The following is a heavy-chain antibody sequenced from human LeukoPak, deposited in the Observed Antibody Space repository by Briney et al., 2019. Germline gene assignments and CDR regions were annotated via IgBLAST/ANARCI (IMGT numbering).Heavy chain of an antibody. CDR2: IYSGGST. CDR1: GFTVSSNY. Sequence: GGSLRLSCAASGFTVSSNYMSWVRQAPGKGLEWVSVIYSGGSTYYADSVKGRFTISRDNLKNTLYLQMNSLRAEDAAVYYCARSSGPYYFDYWGQGTLVTVSS. CDR3: ARSSGPYYFDY. D-gene: IGHD3-3*01. J-gene: IGHJ4*02. V-gene: IGHV3-53*01.